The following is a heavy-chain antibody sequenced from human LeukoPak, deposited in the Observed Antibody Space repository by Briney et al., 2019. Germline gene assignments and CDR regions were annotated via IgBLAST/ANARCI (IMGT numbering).Heavy chain of an antibody. Sequence: AGGSLRLSCAASGFTFDDYAMHWVRQAPGKGLEWVSGISWNSGSIGYADSVKGRFTISRDNAKNSLYLQMNSLRAEDTALYYCAKGTGYSSSWPLDYWGQGTPVTVSS. D-gene: IGHD6-13*01. CDR1: GFTFDDYA. J-gene: IGHJ4*02. CDR3: AKGTGYSSSWPLDY. V-gene: IGHV3-9*01. CDR2: ISWNSGSI.